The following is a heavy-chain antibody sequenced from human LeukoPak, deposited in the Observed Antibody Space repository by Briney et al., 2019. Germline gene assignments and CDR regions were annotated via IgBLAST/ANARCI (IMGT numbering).Heavy chain of an antibody. Sequence: SETLSLTCAVYGGSFSGYYWSWIRQPPGKGLEWIGEINHSGSTNYNPSLKSRVTISVDTSKNQFSLKLSSVTAADTAVYYCARGTITMVRGVITNWFDPWGQGTLVNVSS. D-gene: IGHD3-10*01. CDR3: ARGTITMVRGVITNWFDP. CDR1: GGSFSGYY. V-gene: IGHV4-34*01. J-gene: IGHJ5*02. CDR2: INHSGST.